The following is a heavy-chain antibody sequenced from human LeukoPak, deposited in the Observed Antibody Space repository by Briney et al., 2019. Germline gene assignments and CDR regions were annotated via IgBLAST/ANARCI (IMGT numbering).Heavy chain of an antibody. D-gene: IGHD5-12*01. CDR2: ISYDGSNK. Sequence: PGRSLRLSCAASGFTFSSYAMHWVRQAPGKGLEWVAVISYDGSNKYYADSVKGRFTISRDSSKNTLYLQMNSLRAEDTAVYYCAREQEWLRSIKEAAAGYGMDVWGQGTTVTVSS. CDR1: GFTFSSYA. CDR3: AREQEWLRSIKEAAAGYGMDV. V-gene: IGHV3-30*04. J-gene: IGHJ6*02.